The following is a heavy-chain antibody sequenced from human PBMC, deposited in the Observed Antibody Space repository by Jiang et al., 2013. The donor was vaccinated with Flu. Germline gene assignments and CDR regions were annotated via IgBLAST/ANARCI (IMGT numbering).Heavy chain of an antibody. D-gene: IGHD3-10*01. CDR1: GGSISSYY. Sequence: LLKPSETLSLTCTVSGGSISSYYWSWIRQPPGKGLEWIGYIYYSGSTNYNPSLKSRVTISVDTSKNQFSLKLSSVTAADTAVYYCARGLGSRSGSYYNVRYYYGMDVWGQGTTVTVSS. J-gene: IGHJ6*02. CDR3: ARGLGSRSGSYYNVRYYYGMDV. V-gene: IGHV4-59*01. CDR2: IYYSGST.